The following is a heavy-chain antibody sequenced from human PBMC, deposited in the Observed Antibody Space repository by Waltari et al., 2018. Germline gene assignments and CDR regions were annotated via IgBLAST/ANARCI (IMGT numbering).Heavy chain of an antibody. Sequence: QVQLQQWGAGLLKPSETLSLTCAVYGGSFSGYYWSWIRQPPGKGLEWIGEINHSGSTNYDPSLRIRVTISVDTSKNQFSLKLSSVTAADTAVYYCARGRYYGSGSYRNWGQGTLVTVSS. J-gene: IGHJ4*02. V-gene: IGHV4-34*01. D-gene: IGHD3-10*01. CDR1: GGSFSGYY. CDR3: ARGRYYGSGSYRN. CDR2: INHSGST.